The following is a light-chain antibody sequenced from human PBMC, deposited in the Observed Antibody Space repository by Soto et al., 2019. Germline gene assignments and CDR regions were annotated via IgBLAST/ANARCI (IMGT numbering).Light chain of an antibody. Sequence: DIQMTQSPSTLSASVGETVTINCRASQSISNWLAWYQQKPGKAPRLLIYDASNLESGVPSRFSGSGSGTEFTLTISSLQPDDFATYYCQQYNTYSWTFGQGTKVDI. CDR2: DAS. CDR1: QSISNW. V-gene: IGKV1-5*01. CDR3: QQYNTYSWT. J-gene: IGKJ1*01.